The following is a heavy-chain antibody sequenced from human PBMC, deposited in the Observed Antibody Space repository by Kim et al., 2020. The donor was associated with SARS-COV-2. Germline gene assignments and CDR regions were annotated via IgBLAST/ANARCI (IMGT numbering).Heavy chain of an antibody. J-gene: IGHJ4*02. CDR2: IWYDGSNK. Sequence: GGSLRLSCAASGFTFSSYAMHWVRQAPGKGLEWVAVIWYDGSNKYYADSVKGRFTISRDNSKNTLYLQMNSLRAEDTAVYYCAKDGAGDDYYDSSGYRAGWGFDYWGQGTLVTVSS. CDR1: GFTFSSYA. D-gene: IGHD3-22*01. CDR3: AKDGAGDDYYDSSGYRAGWGFDY. V-gene: IGHV3-33*06.